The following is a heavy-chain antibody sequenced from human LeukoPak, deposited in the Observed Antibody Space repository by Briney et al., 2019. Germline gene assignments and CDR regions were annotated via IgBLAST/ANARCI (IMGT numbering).Heavy chain of an antibody. CDR1: GFTVSSNY. V-gene: IGHV3-53*01. J-gene: IGHJ4*02. Sequence: PGGSLRLSCAASGFTVSSNYMSWVRQAPGKGLEWVSVIYSGGSTYYADSVKGRFTISRDNSKNTLYLQMNSPRAEDTAVYYCARVDTYSYGYDYWGQGTLVTVSS. D-gene: IGHD5-18*01. CDR3: ARVDTYSYGYDY. CDR2: IYSGGST.